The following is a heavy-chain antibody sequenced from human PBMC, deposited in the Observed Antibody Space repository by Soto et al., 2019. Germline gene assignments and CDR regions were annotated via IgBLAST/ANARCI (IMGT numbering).Heavy chain of an antibody. CDR3: ARDVGDVMSTIQGHGMDV. CDR2: QWFDGSNK. J-gene: IGHJ6*02. V-gene: IGHV3-33*01. CDR1: GFTFIHYG. D-gene: IGHD5-12*01. Sequence: PGGSLRLSCVGSGFTFIHYGMHWVRQAPGKGLEWVAVQWFDGSNKFHADSVKGRFTISRDNSQNTLYLQMDSLRAEDTAVYYCARDVGDVMSTIQGHGMDVWGQGTTVTVSS.